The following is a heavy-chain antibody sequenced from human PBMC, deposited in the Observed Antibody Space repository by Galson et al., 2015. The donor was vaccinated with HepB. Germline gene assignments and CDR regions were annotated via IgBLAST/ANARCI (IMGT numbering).Heavy chain of an antibody. CDR3: ARQYCSGGICYRNLDY. Sequence: SLRLSCAASGFTFSYYGMYWVRQAPGKGLEGVALIWYDGSDKYYADSVKGRFTVSRDNSKNTLYLQMNSLRAEDTAVYYYARQYCSGGICYRNLDYWGQGTLVTVSS. CDR1: GFTFSYYG. J-gene: IGHJ4*02. D-gene: IGHD2-15*01. V-gene: IGHV3-33*07. CDR2: IWYDGSDK.